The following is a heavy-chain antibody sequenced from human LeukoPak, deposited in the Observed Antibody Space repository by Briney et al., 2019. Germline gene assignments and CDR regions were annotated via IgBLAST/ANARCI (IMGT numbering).Heavy chain of an antibody. Sequence: PGGSLRLSCAASGFTFSTYAMTWVRPAPGKGLEWVSGISGGDGDTNYADSVKGRFTISRDNSKNTLYLEMNSLRAEDTALYVCAKGDWADYWGQGTLVTVSS. J-gene: IGHJ4*02. CDR2: ISGGDGDT. CDR1: GFTFSTYA. D-gene: IGHD2-21*02. V-gene: IGHV3-23*01. CDR3: AKGDWADY.